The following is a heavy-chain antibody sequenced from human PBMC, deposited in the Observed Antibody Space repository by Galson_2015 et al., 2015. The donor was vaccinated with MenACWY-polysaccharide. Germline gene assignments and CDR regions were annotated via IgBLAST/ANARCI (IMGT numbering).Heavy chain of an antibody. D-gene: IGHD3-16*01. CDR1: GFTFTNYY. Sequence: SLRLSCAASGFTFTNYYMGWVRQAPGKGLEWVANIKQHGNDKYYVDSVKGRFTISRDNAKNSVYLQMNSLRAEDTAVYFCARRAVGDLDYWGPGTLVTVSS. CDR3: ARRAVGDLDY. V-gene: IGHV3-7*01. CDR2: IKQHGNDK. J-gene: IGHJ4*02.